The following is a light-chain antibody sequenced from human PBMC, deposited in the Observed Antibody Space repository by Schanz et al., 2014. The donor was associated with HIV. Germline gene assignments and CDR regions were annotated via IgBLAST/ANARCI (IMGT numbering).Light chain of an antibody. CDR2: TNT. J-gene: IGLJ3*02. CDR1: SSNLGAGYD. Sequence: QSVLTQPPSVSGAPGQKVTISCTGSSSNLGAGYDVHRPPHFPGTAPRLLISTNTDRPSGVPDRFSGSKSGTSGSLAITGLQAEDEADYYCQSYDNGLRGSVFGGGTKLTVL. CDR3: QSYDNGLRGSV. V-gene: IGLV1-40*01.